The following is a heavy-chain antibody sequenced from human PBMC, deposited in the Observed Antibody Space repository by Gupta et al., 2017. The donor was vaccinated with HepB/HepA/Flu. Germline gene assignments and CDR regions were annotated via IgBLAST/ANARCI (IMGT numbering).Heavy chain of an antibody. D-gene: IGHD1-26*01. CDR3: ARDREQPLDY. J-gene: IGHJ4*02. CDR2: ISSGSSYI. CDR1: GFTFSSYS. Sequence: EVQLVESGGGLVKPGGSLRLSCAASGFTFSSYSMNWVRQAPGKGLEWVSSISSGSSYIYYADSVKGRFTISRDNAKNSLFLQMNSLRAEDTAVYYCARDREQPLDYWGQGTLVTVSS. V-gene: IGHV3-21*01.